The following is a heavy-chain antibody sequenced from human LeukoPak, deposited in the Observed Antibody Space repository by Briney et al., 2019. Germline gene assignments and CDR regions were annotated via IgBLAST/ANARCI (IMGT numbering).Heavy chain of an antibody. D-gene: IGHD3-16*02. CDR3: ARVIASGGFDP. V-gene: IGHV3-48*01. Sequence: GGSLRLSCAASGFTFSSYSMNWVRQAPGKGLEWVSYISSSSSTIYYADSAKGRFTISRDNAKNSLYLQMNSLRAEDTAVYYCARVIASGGFDPWGQGTLVTVSS. J-gene: IGHJ5*02. CDR1: GFTFSSYS. CDR2: ISSSSSTI.